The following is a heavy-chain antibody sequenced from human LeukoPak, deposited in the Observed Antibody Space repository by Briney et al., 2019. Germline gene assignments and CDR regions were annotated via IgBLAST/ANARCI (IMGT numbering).Heavy chain of an antibody. Sequence: GGTLRLSCVVSGFAVSNNYLSWVRQAPGKGLEWVSVINNVGATYYADSVRGRFTISRDNSKNTLLLQMSSLRAEDTAVYYCAREWANWGQGTLVTVSS. CDR3: AREWAN. J-gene: IGHJ4*02. CDR2: INNVGAT. CDR1: GFAVSNNY. V-gene: IGHV3-53*01. D-gene: IGHD1-26*01.